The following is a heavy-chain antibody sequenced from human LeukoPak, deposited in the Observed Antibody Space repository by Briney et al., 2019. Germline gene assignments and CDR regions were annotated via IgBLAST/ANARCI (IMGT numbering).Heavy chain of an antibody. V-gene: IGHV3-23*01. Sequence: PGGSLRLSCAASGFTFSSYGMSWVRQAPGKGLEWVSAISGSGGSTYYADSVKGRFTISRDNSKNTLYLQMNSLRAEDTAVYYCATSPRIRLGELSLNEEADYWGQGTLVTVSS. D-gene: IGHD3-16*02. CDR3: ATSPRIRLGELSLNEEADY. CDR1: GFTFSSYG. CDR2: ISGSGGST. J-gene: IGHJ4*02.